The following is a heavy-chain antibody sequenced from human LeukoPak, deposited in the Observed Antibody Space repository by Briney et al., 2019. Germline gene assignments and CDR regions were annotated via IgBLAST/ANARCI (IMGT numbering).Heavy chain of an antibody. Sequence: ASVKASCKASGYTFTGYYMHWVRQAPGQGLEWMGWINPNSGGTNYAQKFQGRVTMTRDTSISTAYMELSRLRSDDTAVYYCAREWVIVGATRDAFDIWGQGTTVTVSS. CDR2: INPNSGGT. J-gene: IGHJ3*02. D-gene: IGHD1-26*01. V-gene: IGHV1-2*02. CDR1: GYTFTGYY. CDR3: AREWVIVGATRDAFDI.